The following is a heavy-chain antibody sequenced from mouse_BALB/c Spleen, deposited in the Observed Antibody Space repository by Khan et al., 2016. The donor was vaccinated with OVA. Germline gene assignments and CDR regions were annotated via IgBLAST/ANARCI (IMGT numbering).Heavy chain of an antibody. Sequence: DVQLQESGPGLVKPSQSLSLTCTVTGYSITSDYAWNWIRQFPGNKLEWMGYISYSGSTSYNPSLKSRISITRDTSKNQFFLQLNSVTTEDTATYYCARGENGYYLAWFAYWGQGTLVTVSA. V-gene: IGHV3-2*02. CDR2: ISYSGST. D-gene: IGHD2-3*01. CDR1: GYSITSDYA. CDR3: ARGENGYYLAWFAY. J-gene: IGHJ3*01.